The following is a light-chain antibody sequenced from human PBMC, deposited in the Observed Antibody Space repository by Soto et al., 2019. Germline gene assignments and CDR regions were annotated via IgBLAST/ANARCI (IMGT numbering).Light chain of an antibody. V-gene: IGLV2-11*01. CDR1: SSDVGYYSY. CDR2: DVS. J-gene: IGLJ1*01. CDR3: CSFAGSYTLYV. Sequence: QSVLTQPRSGSGAPGQSVTISCTGTSSDVGYYSYVSWFQQHPGKAPKLMIYDVSKRPSGVPDRFSGSKSGNTASLTISGLQAEDEADYYCCSFAGSYTLYVFGTGTKVTVL.